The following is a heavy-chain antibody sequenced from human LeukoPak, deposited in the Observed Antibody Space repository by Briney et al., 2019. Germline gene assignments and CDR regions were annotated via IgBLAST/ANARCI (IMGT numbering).Heavy chain of an antibody. D-gene: IGHD6-13*01. CDR3: AREVAATLPKYSSSWYESNGMDV. CDR1: GYTFTSYA. V-gene: IGHV1-3*01. J-gene: IGHJ6*02. Sequence: ASVKVSCKASGYTFTSYAMHWVRQAPGQRLEWMGWINAGNGNTKYSQKFQGRVTITRDTSASTAYMELSSLRSEDTAVYYCAREVAATLPKYSSSWYESNGMDVWGQGTTVTVSS. CDR2: INAGNGNT.